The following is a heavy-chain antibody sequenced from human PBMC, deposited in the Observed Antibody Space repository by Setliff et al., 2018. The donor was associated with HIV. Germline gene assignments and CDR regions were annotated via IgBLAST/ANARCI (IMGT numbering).Heavy chain of an antibody. V-gene: IGHV4-61*01. J-gene: IGHJ4*02. CDR1: GDSVSSRSYY. D-gene: IGHD2-2*01. CDR3: ARGHRSYAGHWYYFDY. CDR2: IYTSGTI. Sequence: SETLSLTCTVSGDSVSSRSYYWSWIRQPPGKGLEWIGYIYTSGTIDYNPSLKSRVTISRDTSKNQFSLKLSSVTAADTAVYYCARGHRSYAGHWYYFDYWGQGTLVTVSS.